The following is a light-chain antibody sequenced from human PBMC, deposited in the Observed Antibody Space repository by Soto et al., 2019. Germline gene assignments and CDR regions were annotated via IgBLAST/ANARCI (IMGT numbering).Light chain of an antibody. CDR2: DVF. Sequence: QSVLTKDASVSGFPGQSITISCTGTSSDVGGYNYVSWYQQHPGKAPKLMIYDVFTRPSGVSNRFSGSKSGNTASLTISALQAEDEADYYCTSWTSTSTYVFGSGTKVTVL. CDR3: TSWTSTSTYV. CDR1: SSDVGGYNY. J-gene: IGLJ1*01. V-gene: IGLV2-14*03.